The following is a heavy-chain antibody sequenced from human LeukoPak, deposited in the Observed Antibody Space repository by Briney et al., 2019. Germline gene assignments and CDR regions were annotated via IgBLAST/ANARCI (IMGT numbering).Heavy chain of an antibody. CDR1: GFTFSNYE. CDR2: ISSSGSAI. J-gene: IGHJ6*02. V-gene: IGHV3-48*03. D-gene: IGHD2/OR15-2a*01. CDR3: ARASATPSFYHYYCMDV. Sequence: GGSLRLSCAASGFTFSNYEMNWVRQAPGKGLEGISYISSSGSAIYYADSVKGRFTISRDNAKNSLYLQMNSLRVEDTAVYYCARASATPSFYHYYCMDVWGQGNTVTVSS.